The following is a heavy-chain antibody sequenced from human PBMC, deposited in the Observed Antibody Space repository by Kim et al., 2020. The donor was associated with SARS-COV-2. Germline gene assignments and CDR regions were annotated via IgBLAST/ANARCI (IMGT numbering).Heavy chain of an antibody. Sequence: GGSLRLSWAASGFTFSSYWMHWVRQAPGKGLVWVSRSNSDGSNRSYADSVKGRFSISRDNAKNTLYLQMNSLRAEDTAVYYCARRIATAGGYWYFDLWGR. D-gene: IGHD6-13*01. V-gene: IGHV3-74*01. CDR3: ARRIATAGGYWYFDL. CDR2: SNSDGSNR. CDR1: GFTFSSYW. J-gene: IGHJ2*01.